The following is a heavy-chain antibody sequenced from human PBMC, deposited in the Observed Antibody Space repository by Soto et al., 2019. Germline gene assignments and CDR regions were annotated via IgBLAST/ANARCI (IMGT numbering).Heavy chain of an antibody. CDR2: ISGSDGYT. Sequence: PVGSLRLSCAASGFSFLSNAMSCVRHAPGKGLEWVSGISGSDGYTHYADSVKGRFTLSRDISRDTLYLQMNSLRAEDTAVYYCAKGGYGPWSFHYWGHGTLFTVSS. CDR3: AKGGYGPWSFHY. CDR1: GFSFLSNA. J-gene: IGHJ4*01. D-gene: IGHD5-18*01. V-gene: IGHV3-23*01.